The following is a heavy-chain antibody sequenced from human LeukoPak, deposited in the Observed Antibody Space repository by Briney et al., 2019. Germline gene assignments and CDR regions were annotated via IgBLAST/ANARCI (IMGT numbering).Heavy chain of an antibody. J-gene: IGHJ3*02. Sequence: PGGSLRLSCAASGFTFSSYAMHWVRQAPGKGLEWVAVISYDGSNKYYADSVKGRFTISRDNSKNTLYLQMNSLRAEDPGVYYCARGSQQWLAVDAFDIWGQGTMVTV. CDR3: ARGSQQWLAVDAFDI. V-gene: IGHV3-30-3*01. D-gene: IGHD6-19*01. CDR2: ISYDGSNK. CDR1: GFTFSSYA.